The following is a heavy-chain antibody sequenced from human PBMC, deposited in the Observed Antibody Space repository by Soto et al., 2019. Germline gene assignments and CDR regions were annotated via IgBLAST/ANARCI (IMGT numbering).Heavy chain of an antibody. J-gene: IGHJ4*02. Sequence: QVQLVESGGGVVQPGRSLRLSCAASGFTFSSYAMHWVRQAPGKGLEWLAVISYDGSNEYYADSVKGRFTISRDNSKDTVYLQMSSLRAEDTAVYYCARDFSMVVVAPGDWGQGTLVTVAS. CDR2: ISYDGSNE. CDR3: ARDFSMVVVAPGD. CDR1: GFTFSSYA. V-gene: IGHV3-30-3*01. D-gene: IGHD2-15*01.